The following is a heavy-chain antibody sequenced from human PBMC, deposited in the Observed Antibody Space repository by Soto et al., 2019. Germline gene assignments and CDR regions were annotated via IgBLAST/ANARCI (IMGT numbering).Heavy chain of an antibody. D-gene: IGHD3-3*01. CDR1: GGTFSSYT. V-gene: IGHV1-69*02. J-gene: IGHJ6*02. CDR3: AAAPEILRFLEWLPDLYYYYGMDV. Sequence: SVKVSCKASGGTFSSYTISWVRQAPGQGLEWMGRIIPILGNTNYAQKFQERVTITRDMSTSTAYMELSSLRSEDTAVYYCAAAPEILRFLEWLPDLYYYYGMDVWGQGTTVTVSS. CDR2: IIPILGNT.